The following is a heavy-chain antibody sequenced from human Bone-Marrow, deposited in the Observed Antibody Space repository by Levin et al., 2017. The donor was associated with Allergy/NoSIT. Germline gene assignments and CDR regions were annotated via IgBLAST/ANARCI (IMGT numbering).Heavy chain of an antibody. Sequence: VASVKVSCKASGGTFSRFSINWVRQAPGQGPEWLGGVIPFFAVANHAQNFQDRVAISADESQSTVYMELSSLRPEDTAVYYCARGHRELDAFDIWGQGTLVTVSS. CDR2: VIPFFAVA. J-gene: IGHJ3*02. V-gene: IGHV1-69*13. CDR3: ARGHRELDAFDI. CDR1: GGTFSRFS. D-gene: IGHD1-7*01.